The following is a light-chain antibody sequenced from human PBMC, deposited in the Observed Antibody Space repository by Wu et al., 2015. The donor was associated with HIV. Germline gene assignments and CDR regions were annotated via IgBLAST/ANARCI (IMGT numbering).Light chain of an antibody. Sequence: EIVLTQSPATLSLSPGESATLSCRASQNINNYLAWYQQKPGQAPRLLIYDASKRAIGIPARLSGSGSGTAFTLTISSLEPEDFAVYYCQQRSDWPPETFGPGTKLDI. V-gene: IGKV3-11*01. CDR3: QQRSDWPPET. CDR1: QNINNY. CDR2: DAS. J-gene: IGKJ2*01.